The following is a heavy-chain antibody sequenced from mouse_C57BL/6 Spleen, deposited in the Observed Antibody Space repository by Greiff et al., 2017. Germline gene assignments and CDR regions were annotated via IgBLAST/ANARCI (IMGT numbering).Heavy chain of an antibody. CDR3: ARPGSSSVMDY. D-gene: IGHD1-1*01. J-gene: IGHJ4*01. V-gene: IGHV5-6*01. CDR2: ISSGGSYT. Sequence: EVKLMESGGDLVKPGGSLKLSCAASGFTFSSYGMSWVRQTPDKRLEWVATISSGGSYTYYPDSVKGRFTISRDNAKNTLYLQMSSLKSEDTAMYYCARPGSSSVMDYWGQGTSVTVSS. CDR1: GFTFSSYG.